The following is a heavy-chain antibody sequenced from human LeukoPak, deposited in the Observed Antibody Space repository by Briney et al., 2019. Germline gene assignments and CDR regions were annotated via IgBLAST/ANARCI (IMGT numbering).Heavy chain of an antibody. J-gene: IGHJ4*02. D-gene: IGHD5-18*01. Sequence: GGSLRLSCAASGFTFTSYAMSWVRQAPGKGLEWVSTISGNHDNTYYADSVNGRFTISRDSSKNTLYLQMSSLSAEDTAIYYCAKTFNRAYTYGPADNWGQGTLVTVPS. CDR2: ISGNHDNT. V-gene: IGHV3-23*01. CDR1: GFTFTSYA. CDR3: AKTFNRAYTYGPADN.